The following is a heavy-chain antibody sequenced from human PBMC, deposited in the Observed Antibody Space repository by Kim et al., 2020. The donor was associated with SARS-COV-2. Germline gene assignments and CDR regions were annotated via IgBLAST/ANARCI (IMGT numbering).Heavy chain of an antibody. CDR2: ISYDGSNK. V-gene: IGHV3-30*04. CDR1: GFTFSSYA. CDR3: ASLHSSSWDYYYYYGMDV. D-gene: IGHD6-13*01. J-gene: IGHJ6*02. Sequence: GGSLRLSCAASGFTFSSYAMHWVRQAPGKGLEWVAVISYDGSNKYYADSVKGRFTISRDNSKNTLYLQMNSLRAEDTAVYYCASLHSSSWDYYYYYGMDVWGQGTTVTVSS.